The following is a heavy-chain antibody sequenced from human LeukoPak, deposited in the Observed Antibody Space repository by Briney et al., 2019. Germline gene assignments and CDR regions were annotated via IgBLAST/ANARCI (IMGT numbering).Heavy chain of an antibody. D-gene: IGHD5-24*01. CDR1: GGSISSYY. CDR2: IYYSGST. J-gene: IGHJ4*02. V-gene: IGHV4-59*01. Sequence: SETLSLTCTVSGGSISSYYWSWIRQPPGKGLEWIGYIYYSGSTNYNPSLKSRVTISVDTSKNQFSLKLSSVTAADTAVYYCARAKSDGWLGHWGQGTLSPSPQ. CDR3: ARAKSDGWLGH.